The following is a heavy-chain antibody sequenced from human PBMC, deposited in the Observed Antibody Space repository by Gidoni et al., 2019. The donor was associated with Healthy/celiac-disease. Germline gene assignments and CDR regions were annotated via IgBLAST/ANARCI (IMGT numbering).Heavy chain of an antibody. V-gene: IGHV1-69*01. CDR1: GGTFRSSA. J-gene: IGHJ6*02. D-gene: IGHD2-21*02. CDR3: ARDVVVTAIHYYYYYGLDV. CDR2: IIPIFGTA. Sequence: QVQLVQSGAEVKKPGSSVKVSCKASGGTFRSSAISWVRQAPGQGLEWMGGIIPIFGTANYAQKFQGRVTITADESTSTAYMELSSLRSEDTAVYYCARDVVVTAIHYYYYYGLDVWGQGTTVTVSS.